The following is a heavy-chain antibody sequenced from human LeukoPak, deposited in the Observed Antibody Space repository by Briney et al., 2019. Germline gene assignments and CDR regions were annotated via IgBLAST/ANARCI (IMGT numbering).Heavy chain of an antibody. CDR1: GFSFGTYA. D-gene: IGHD7-27*01. Sequence: GGSLRLSCAASGFSFGTYAMNWVRQAPGKGLEWVSCISGSGGSTYYADSVKGRFTIPRDNSKNTVSLQMNSLRGDDTAVYYCARDGEPRYWGSGYYYGMDVWGQGATVTVSS. CDR2: ISGSGGST. V-gene: IGHV3-23*01. CDR3: ARDGEPRYWGSGYYYGMDV. J-gene: IGHJ6*02.